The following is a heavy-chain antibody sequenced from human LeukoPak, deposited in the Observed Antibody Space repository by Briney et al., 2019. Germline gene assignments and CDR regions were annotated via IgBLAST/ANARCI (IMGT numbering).Heavy chain of an antibody. CDR3: ARRAGAYTHPYDY. D-gene: IGHD3-16*01. J-gene: IGHJ4*02. CDR1: GFTFSSYA. Sequence: GGSLRLSCAASGFTFSSYAMSWVRQAPGKGLEWVSFIYSAGSIYYSDSVKGRFTISIDNSKNTLYLQMNSLRAEDTAVYYCARRAGAYTHPYDYWGQGTLVTVSS. CDR2: IYSAGSI. V-gene: IGHV3-53*01.